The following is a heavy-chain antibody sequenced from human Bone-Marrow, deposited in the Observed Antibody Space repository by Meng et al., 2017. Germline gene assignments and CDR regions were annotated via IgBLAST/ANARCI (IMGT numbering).Heavy chain of an antibody. V-gene: IGHV3-7*01. Sequence: GESLKISCAASGFTFSSYWMSWVRQAPGKGLEWVANIKQDGSEKYYVDSVKGRFTISRDNAKNSLYLQMSSLRAEDTALYYCARYMKTEMATIRLDCWGQGTLVTVSS. D-gene: IGHD5-24*01. CDR2: IKQDGSEK. J-gene: IGHJ4*02. CDR1: GFTFSSYW. CDR3: ARYMKTEMATIRLDC.